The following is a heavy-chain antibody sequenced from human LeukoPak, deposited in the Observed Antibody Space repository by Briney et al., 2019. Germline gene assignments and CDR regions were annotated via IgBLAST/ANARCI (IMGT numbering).Heavy chain of an antibody. CDR1: GFIFSSYA. CDR3: VRGGQSTNCFDY. Sequence: GGSLRLSCAASGFIFSSYAMQWVRQAPGKELECISAITGNGGGTFYADSVKGRFTISRDNSKNTLFLQMDSLKAEDVAVYYCVRGGQSTNCFDYWGQGILVTVSS. V-gene: IGHV3-64*02. J-gene: IGHJ4*02. D-gene: IGHD1-1*01. CDR2: ITGNGGGT.